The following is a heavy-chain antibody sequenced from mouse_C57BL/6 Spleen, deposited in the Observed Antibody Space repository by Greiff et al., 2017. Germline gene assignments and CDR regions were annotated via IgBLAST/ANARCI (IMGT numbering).Heavy chain of an antibody. Sequence: QVQLQQPGAELVRPGTSVKLSCKASGYTFTSYWMHWVKQRPGQGLEWIGVIDPSDSYTNYNQKFKGKATLTVDTSSSTAYMQLSSLTSEDSAVYYCARLYDGYSAWFAYWGQGTLVTVSA. CDR3: ARLYDGYSAWFAY. V-gene: IGHV1-59*01. J-gene: IGHJ3*01. CDR1: GYTFTSYW. D-gene: IGHD2-3*01. CDR2: IDPSDSYT.